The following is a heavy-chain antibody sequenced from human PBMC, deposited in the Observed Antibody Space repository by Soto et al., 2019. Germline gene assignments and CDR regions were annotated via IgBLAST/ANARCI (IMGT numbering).Heavy chain of an antibody. CDR2: VYSGGST. CDR1: GFTVTTNY. Sequence: EVQLVESGGGLVQPGGSLRLSCAASGFTVTTNYMSWVRQPPGKGREWVSVVYSGGSTYYEDSVKGRFTVSRENSKNTLYLQMNSLRAEDTAVYYCARDFSGKNDAFDIWGQGTVVTVSS. CDR3: ARDFSGKNDAFDI. J-gene: IGHJ3*02. V-gene: IGHV3-66*01. D-gene: IGHD3-10*01.